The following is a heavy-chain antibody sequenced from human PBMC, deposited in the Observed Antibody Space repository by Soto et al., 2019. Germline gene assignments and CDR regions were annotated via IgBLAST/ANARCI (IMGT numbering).Heavy chain of an antibody. J-gene: IGHJ6*02. CDR3: SRRPIYDSGSSSFYYYYYYGLDV. CDR2: TNQRGSS. D-gene: IGHD3-10*01. CDR1: GGSFSGYY. V-gene: IGHV4-34*01. Sequence: PSETLSLTCAVSGGSFSGYYWNWIRQSPGKGLEWIGETNQRGSSNYNPSLKSRVTLSVDTSKNQFSLKMKSVTAADTAVYYCSRRPIYDSGSSSFYYYYYYGLDVWGQGTTVT.